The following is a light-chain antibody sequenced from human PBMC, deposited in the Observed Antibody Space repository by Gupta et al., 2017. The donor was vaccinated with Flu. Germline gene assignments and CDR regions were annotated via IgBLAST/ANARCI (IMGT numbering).Light chain of an antibody. CDR2: DVN. CDR3: CSYAGTYV. CDR1: SNDVGGYNY. V-gene: IGLV2-11*01. Sequence: QSALTQPRSVSGSPGQSVTISCRGTSNDVGGYNYVSWYQQHPGKAPKVMIFDVNKRPSGVPDRFSGSKSGNTASLTISGLQAEDEADYYCCSYAGTYVFGTGTSVTVL. J-gene: IGLJ1*01.